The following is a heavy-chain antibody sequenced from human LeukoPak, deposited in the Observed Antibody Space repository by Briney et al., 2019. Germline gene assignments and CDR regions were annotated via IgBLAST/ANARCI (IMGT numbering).Heavy chain of an antibody. CDR1: GGSSSGYY. CDR2: IYYSGST. J-gene: IGHJ4*02. D-gene: IGHD5-12*01. V-gene: IGHV4-59*08. CDR3: AGALEMATIIPYYFDY. Sequence: PSETLSLTCAVYGGSSSGYYWSWIRQPPGKGLEWIGYIYYSGSTNYNPSLKSRVTISVDTSKNQFSLKLSSVTAADTAVYYCAGALEMATIIPYYFDYWGQGTLVTVSS.